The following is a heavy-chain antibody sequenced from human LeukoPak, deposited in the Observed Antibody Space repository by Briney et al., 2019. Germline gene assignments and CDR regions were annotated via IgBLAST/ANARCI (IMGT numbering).Heavy chain of an antibody. CDR3: ATTLKMYSSSSWYLLDAFDI. CDR2: IYYSGTT. V-gene: IGHV4-30-4*01. Sequence: SQTLSLTCTVSGGSIRSGDYYWTWLRQPPGEGLEWIGRIYYSGTTSYNPSLKSRLIISVDTAKNQFSLKLSSVTAADTAVYYCATTLKMYSSSSWYLLDAFDIWGQGTMVTVSS. CDR1: GGSIRSGDYY. J-gene: IGHJ3*02. D-gene: IGHD6-13*01.